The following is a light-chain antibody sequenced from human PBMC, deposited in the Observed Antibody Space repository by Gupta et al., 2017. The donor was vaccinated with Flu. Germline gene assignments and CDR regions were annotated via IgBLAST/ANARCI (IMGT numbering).Light chain of an antibody. CDR3: QQYNSYRS. Sequence: GDRVTITCRASQSISTWLAWYQQKPGKAPKLLIHKASSLQSGVSSRFSGSGYGTEFTLTISSLQPDDSATYYCQQYNSYRSFGRGTKVEIK. CDR1: QSISTW. V-gene: IGKV1-5*03. J-gene: IGKJ1*01. CDR2: KAS.